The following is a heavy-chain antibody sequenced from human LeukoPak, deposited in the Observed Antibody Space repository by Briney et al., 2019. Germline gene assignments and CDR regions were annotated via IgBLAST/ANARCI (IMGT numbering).Heavy chain of an antibody. CDR2: IKQDGSEK. CDR3: ARLVGSGSYSLYYYYYYYMDV. Sequence: GGSLRLSCAASGFTFSSYWMSWVRQAPGKGLEWVANIKQDGSEKYYVDSVKGRFTISRDNAKNSLYLQMNSLRAEDTAVYYCARLVGSGSYSLYYYYYYYMDVWGKGTTVTISS. V-gene: IGHV3-7*01. CDR1: GFTFSSYW. D-gene: IGHD1-26*01. J-gene: IGHJ6*03.